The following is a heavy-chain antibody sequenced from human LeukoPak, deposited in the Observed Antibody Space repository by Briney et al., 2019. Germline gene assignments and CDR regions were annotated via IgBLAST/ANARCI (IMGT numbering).Heavy chain of an antibody. Sequence: ASVKVSCKASGYTFTSYGISWVRQAPGQGLEWMGWISAYNGNTNYAQKLQGRVTMTTDTSTSTAYMELRSLRSDDTAVYCCARADSTVVTHYFDYWGQGTLVTVSS. V-gene: IGHV1-18*01. CDR2: ISAYNGNT. CDR1: GYTFTSYG. D-gene: IGHD4-23*01. CDR3: ARADSTVVTHYFDY. J-gene: IGHJ4*02.